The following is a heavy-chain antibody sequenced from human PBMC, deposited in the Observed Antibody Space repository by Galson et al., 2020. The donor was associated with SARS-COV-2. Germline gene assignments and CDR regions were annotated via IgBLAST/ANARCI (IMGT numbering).Heavy chain of an antibody. J-gene: IGHJ6*03. D-gene: IGHD3-3*01. V-gene: IGHV3-30*18. Sequence: GGSLRLSCAASGFTFSSYGMHWVRQAPGKGLEWVAVISYDVSNKYYADSVKGRFTISRDNSKNTLYLQMNSLRAEDMAVYYCAKDRAYYDFWSGYSSSPQHYYYYYMDVWGKGTTVTVSS. CDR3: AKDRAYYDFWSGYSSSPQHYYYYYMDV. CDR2: ISYDVSNK. CDR1: GFTFSSYG.